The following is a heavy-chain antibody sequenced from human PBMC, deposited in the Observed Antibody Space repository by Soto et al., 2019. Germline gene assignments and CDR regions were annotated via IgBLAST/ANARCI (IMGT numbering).Heavy chain of an antibody. D-gene: IGHD3-3*01. CDR1: GFTFSSYA. V-gene: IGHV3-23*01. CDR3: AKCLRFLEWLSTTPNYYYYGMDV. CDR2: ISGSGGST. Sequence: GGSLRLSCAASGFTFSSYAMSWVRQAPGKGLEWVSAISGSGGSTYYADSVKGRFTISRDNSKNTLYLQMNSLRAEDTAVYYCAKCLRFLEWLSTTPNYYYYGMDVWGQGTTVTVSS. J-gene: IGHJ6*02.